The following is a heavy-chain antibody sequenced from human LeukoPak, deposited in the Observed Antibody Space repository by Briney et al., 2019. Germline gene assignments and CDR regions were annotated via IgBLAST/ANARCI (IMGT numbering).Heavy chain of an antibody. Sequence: ASVKVSCKASGGTFSNYAVSWVRQAPGQGLEWMGGIIPVFEKPNYARKFQDRVTITADESTATAYMELSSLTSEDTAIYFCARLGHCGETNCYSDFYYMDVWGKGTTVIVSS. V-gene: IGHV1-69*13. D-gene: IGHD2-21*01. J-gene: IGHJ6*03. CDR3: ARLGHCGETNCYSDFYYMDV. CDR1: GGTFSNYA. CDR2: IIPVFEKP.